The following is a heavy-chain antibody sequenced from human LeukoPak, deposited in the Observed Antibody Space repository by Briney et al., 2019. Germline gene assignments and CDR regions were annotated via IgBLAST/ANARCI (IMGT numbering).Heavy chain of an antibody. CDR2: INHSGST. CDR3: ARLTLLYSSGWYFDY. D-gene: IGHD6-19*01. CDR1: GGSFSGYY. V-gene: IGHV4-34*01. Sequence: SETLSLTCGVYGGSFSGYYWSWIRQPPGKGLEWIGEINHSGSTNYNPSLKSRVTISVDTSKNQFSLKLSSVTAADTAVYYCARLTLLYSSGWYFDYWGQGALVTVSS. J-gene: IGHJ4*02.